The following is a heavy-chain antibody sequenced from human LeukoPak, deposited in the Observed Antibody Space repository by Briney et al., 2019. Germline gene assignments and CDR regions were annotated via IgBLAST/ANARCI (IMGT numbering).Heavy chain of an antibody. V-gene: IGHV1-69*05. CDR3: ARGLRQYYYDSSGYYYAGY. CDR2: IIPIFGTA. CDR1: GGTFSSYA. J-gene: IGHJ4*02. D-gene: IGHD3-22*01. Sequence: GASVKVSCKASGGTFSSYAISWVRQAPGQGLEWMGGIIPIFGTANYAQKFQGRVTITTDESTSTAYMELSSLRSEDTAVYYCARGLRQYYYDSSGYYYAGYWGQGTLVTVSS.